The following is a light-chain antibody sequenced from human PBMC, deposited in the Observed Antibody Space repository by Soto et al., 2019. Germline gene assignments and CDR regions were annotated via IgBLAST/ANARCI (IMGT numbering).Light chain of an antibody. CDR1: QSISSN. V-gene: IGKV3-15*01. CDR2: VAS. Sequence: EIVMTQSPATLSVSPGERATLSCRASQSISSNLAWYQQKPGQAPSLLIYVASTRATGIPARFSGSGSGTDFTLTISSLQSEDFAVYYCQQYYNWPPKYTFGQGTKLEIK. CDR3: QQYYNWPPKYT. J-gene: IGKJ2*01.